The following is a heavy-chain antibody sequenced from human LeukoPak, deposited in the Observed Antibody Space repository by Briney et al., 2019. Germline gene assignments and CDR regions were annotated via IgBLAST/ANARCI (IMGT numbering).Heavy chain of an antibody. Sequence: GVSLRLSCAASGFTFSSYWMHWVRQAPGKGLVWVSRINSDGSSTSYADSVKGRFTISRDNAKNTLYLQMNSLRAEDTAVYYCARDGAYSSGWYSDAFDIWGQGTMVTVSS. V-gene: IGHV3-74*01. D-gene: IGHD6-19*01. CDR2: INSDGSST. CDR3: ARDGAYSSGWYSDAFDI. CDR1: GFTFSSYW. J-gene: IGHJ3*02.